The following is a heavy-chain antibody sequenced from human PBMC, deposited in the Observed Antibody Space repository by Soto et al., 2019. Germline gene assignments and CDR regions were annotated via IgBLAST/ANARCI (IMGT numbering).Heavy chain of an antibody. D-gene: IGHD4-17*01. CDR2: IIPILGIA. CDR1: GGTFSSYI. Sequence: QVQLVQSGAEVKKPGSSVKVSCKASGGTFSSYIISWVRQAPGQGIEWMGRIIPILGIANYAQKFQGRVTITADKSTSTAYMELSSLRSEDTAVYYCGGRLDGDYGAFDYWGQVTLGIVSS. J-gene: IGHJ4*02. CDR3: GGRLDGDYGAFDY. V-gene: IGHV1-69*02.